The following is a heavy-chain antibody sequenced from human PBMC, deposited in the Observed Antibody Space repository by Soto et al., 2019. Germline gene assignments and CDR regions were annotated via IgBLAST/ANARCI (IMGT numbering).Heavy chain of an antibody. CDR1: GDACIPWTYS. CDR2: IYRSGVT. Sequence: TLSRKWLVAGDACIPWTYSSIRQRQPPGKALEWVGFIYRSGVTSYNPSLKSRVSISLDTSNNQCSLKLRCVTAADTAVYYCAGMPYTSGIRFDPLGPGTLGNV. CDR3: AGMPYTSGIRFDP. J-gene: IGHJ5*02. V-gene: IGHV4-30-2*01. D-gene: IGHD6-19*01.